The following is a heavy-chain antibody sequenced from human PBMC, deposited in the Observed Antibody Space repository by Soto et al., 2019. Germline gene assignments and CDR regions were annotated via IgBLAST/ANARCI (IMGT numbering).Heavy chain of an antibody. CDR3: ATTQGSIEARPDYYGMDV. CDR2: IIPIFGTA. D-gene: IGHD6-6*01. CDR1: GGTFSSYA. V-gene: IGHV1-69*06. Sequence: SVKVSCKASGGTFSSYAISWVRQAPGQGLEWMGGIIPIFGTANYAQKFQGRVTITADKSTSTAYMELSSLRSEDTAVYYCATTQGSIEARPDYYGMDVWGQGTTVTVYS. J-gene: IGHJ6*02.